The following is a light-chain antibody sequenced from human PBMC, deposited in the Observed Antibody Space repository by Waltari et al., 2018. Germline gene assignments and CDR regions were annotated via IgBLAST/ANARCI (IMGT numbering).Light chain of an antibody. CDR2: EAS. J-gene: IGKJ5*01. Sequence: EIVLTQSPATLSLSPGERATLSCRASQSVSSYLAWYQQKPGQAPRLLIYEASNRATAIPARFSGSGSGTDFTLTISSLEPEDFAVYYCQQRSNWPITFGQGTRLEIK. V-gene: IGKV3-11*01. CDR1: QSVSSY. CDR3: QQRSNWPIT.